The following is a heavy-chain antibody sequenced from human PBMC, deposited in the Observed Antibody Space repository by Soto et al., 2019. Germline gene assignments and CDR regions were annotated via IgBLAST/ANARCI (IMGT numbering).Heavy chain of an antibody. CDR3: ARGNHRWLQLWYFDL. Sequence: QVQLVQSGAEVKKPGSSVTVSCKASGGTFSSYTISWVRQAPGQGLEWMGGIIPIFGTANYAQKFQGRVTITADESXCTAYRELSSLRSEDTAVYYCARGNHRWLQLWYFDLWGRGTLVTVSS. CDR1: GGTFSSYT. V-gene: IGHV1-69*12. D-gene: IGHD5-12*01. CDR2: IIPIFGTA. J-gene: IGHJ2*01.